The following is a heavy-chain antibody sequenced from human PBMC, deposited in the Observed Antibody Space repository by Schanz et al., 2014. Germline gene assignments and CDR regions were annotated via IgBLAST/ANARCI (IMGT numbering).Heavy chain of an antibody. CDR2: ISSTSSTI. D-gene: IGHD6-13*01. J-gene: IGHJ4*02. CDR3: ASNRPYGTTWLGAFDY. CDR1: EFTFSRQS. Sequence: EVQLVESGGGLVQPGGSLRLSCAASEFTFSRQSMNWVRQAPGKGPEWLSYISSTSSTIYYADSVRGRFTIFRDNAKNSLYLQMHSLRDEDTAVYYCASNRPYGTTWLGAFDYWGQGTRVTVSS. V-gene: IGHV3-48*02.